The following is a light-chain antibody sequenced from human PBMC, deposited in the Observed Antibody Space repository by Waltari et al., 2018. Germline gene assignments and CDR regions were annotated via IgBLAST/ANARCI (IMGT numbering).Light chain of an antibody. V-gene: IGLV2-11*01. J-gene: IGLJ1*01. Sequence: QSALTQPRSVSGSPGQSVTISCTGTSSDVGGYNYVSWYQQHPGKAPKLMIYDVSKRPSGGPDRFSGSKTGNTASLNSSGLQAEDEADYYCCSYAGGYTYVFGTGTKVTVL. CDR2: DVS. CDR1: SSDVGGYNY. CDR3: CSYAGGYTYV.